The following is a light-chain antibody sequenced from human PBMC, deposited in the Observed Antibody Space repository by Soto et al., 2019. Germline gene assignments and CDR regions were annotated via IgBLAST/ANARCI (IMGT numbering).Light chain of an antibody. CDR3: SSYTSSSTL. Sequence: QSALTQPASESGSPGQSITISCTGTSSDVGSYNYVSWYQQHPGKAPKLMIYEVSNRSSGVSSRFSGSKSGNTASLTISGLQAEDEADYYCSSYTSSSTLFGTGIKVTVL. V-gene: IGLV2-14*01. J-gene: IGLJ1*01. CDR2: EVS. CDR1: SSDVGSYNY.